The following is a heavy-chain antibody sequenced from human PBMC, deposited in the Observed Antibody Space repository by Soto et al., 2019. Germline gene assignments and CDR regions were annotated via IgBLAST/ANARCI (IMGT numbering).Heavy chain of an antibody. D-gene: IGHD6-6*01. CDR2: ISSSTSYV. J-gene: IGHJ4*02. CDR3: ARDSAARGVDY. V-gene: IGHV3-21*06. CDR1: GFTFSRYG. Sequence: PGGSLRLSCAASGFTFSRYGMNWLRQAPGKGLEWVASISSSTSYVYYADSVKGRFSTSRDNAKNILYLEMYALRTEDTAVYYCARDSAARGVDYWGQGTLVTVSS.